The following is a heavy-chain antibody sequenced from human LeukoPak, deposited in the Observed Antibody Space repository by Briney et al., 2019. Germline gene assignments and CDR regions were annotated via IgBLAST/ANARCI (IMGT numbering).Heavy chain of an antibody. CDR2: ITSSSTTI. CDR3: ATSKGPFDY. CDR1: GFTLSSSYS. V-gene: IGHV3-48*02. J-gene: IGHJ4*02. Sequence: GGSLRLSCVASGFTLSSSYSMNWVRQAPGKGLEWTSYITSSSTTIYYADSVKGRFTISRDNAKNSLYLQMNSLRDDDTAVYYCATSKGPFDYWGQGALVTVSS.